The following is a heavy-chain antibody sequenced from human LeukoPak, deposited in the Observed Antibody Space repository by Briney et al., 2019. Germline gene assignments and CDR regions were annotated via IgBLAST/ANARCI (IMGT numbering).Heavy chain of an antibody. J-gene: IGHJ4*02. CDR1: GGTFSSYA. Sequence: SVKVSCKASGGTFSSYAISWVRQAPGQGLEWMGGIIPIFGTANYAQKFQGRVTITADESTSTAYMELSSLRSEDTAVYYCARGCSSTSCPAYFDYWGQGTLVTVSS. D-gene: IGHD2-2*01. CDR3: ARGCSSTSCPAYFDY. CDR2: IIPIFGTA. V-gene: IGHV1-69*13.